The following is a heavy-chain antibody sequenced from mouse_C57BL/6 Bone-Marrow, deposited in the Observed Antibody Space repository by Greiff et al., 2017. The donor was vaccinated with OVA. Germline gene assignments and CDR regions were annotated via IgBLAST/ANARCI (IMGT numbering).Heavy chain of an antibody. J-gene: IGHJ2*01. CDR1: GFTFSDYG. CDR3: ARDPPDYYGSSPGC. Sequence: EVKLMESGGGLVKPGGSLKLSCAASGFTFSDYGMHWVRQAPEQGLEWVAYISSGSSTIYYADTVKGRFTISRDNAKNTLFLQMTSLRSEDTAMYYCARDPPDYYGSSPGCWGQGATLTVSS. CDR2: ISSGSSTI. V-gene: IGHV5-17*01. D-gene: IGHD1-1*01.